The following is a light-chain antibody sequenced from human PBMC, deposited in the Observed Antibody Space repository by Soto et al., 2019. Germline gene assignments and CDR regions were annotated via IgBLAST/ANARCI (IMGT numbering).Light chain of an antibody. CDR3: QQYGSSPLA. J-gene: IGKJ5*01. CDR1: QSVSSNY. Sequence: EIVLTQSPGTLSLSPGERATLSCRASQSVSSNYLAWYQQKPGQAPRLLIYGASRRATGIPDRFRGSGSGTDFTLTISRLEPEDFAVYFCQQYGSSPLAFGQGTRREIK. V-gene: IGKV3-20*01. CDR2: GAS.